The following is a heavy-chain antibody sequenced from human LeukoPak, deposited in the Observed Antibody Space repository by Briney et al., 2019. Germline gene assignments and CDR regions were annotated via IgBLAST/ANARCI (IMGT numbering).Heavy chain of an antibody. CDR2: INHSGST. V-gene: IGHV4-34*01. CDR3: ALRSRRKLLNSSGYYPRGFDP. CDR1: GGSFSGYY. D-gene: IGHD3-22*01. Sequence: SETLSLTCAVYGGSFSGYYWSWVRRPPGKGLEWIGEINHSGSTNYNPSLKSRVTISVDTSKNQFSLKLSSVTAADTAVYYCALRSRRKLLNSSGYYPRGFDPWGQGTLVTVSS. J-gene: IGHJ5*02.